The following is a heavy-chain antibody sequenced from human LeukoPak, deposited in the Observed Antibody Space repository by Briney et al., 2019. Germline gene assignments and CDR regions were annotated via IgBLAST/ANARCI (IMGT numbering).Heavy chain of an antibody. CDR1: GLTFRNYG. J-gene: IGHJ4*02. CDR2: IWYDGSNQ. Sequence: GGSLRLSCAASGLTFRNYGMHWVRQAPGTGLEWVGVIWYDGSNQYYVDSVKGRFTVSRDNAKNTLYLEMNSLRAEDTAVYYCATDRNSGKYYDYWGQGTLVTVSS. CDR3: ATDRNSGKYYDY. D-gene: IGHD1-26*01. V-gene: IGHV3-33*01.